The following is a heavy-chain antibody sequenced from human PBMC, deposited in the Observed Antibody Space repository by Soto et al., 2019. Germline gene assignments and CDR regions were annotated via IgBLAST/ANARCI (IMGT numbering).Heavy chain of an antibody. V-gene: IGHV3-13*01. Sequence: EVQLVESGGGLVQPGGSLRLSCAASGFTFSAYDMHWVRQATGKGLEWVAAIGTQHDTYYPDSVKGRFTISRENAKNSLYIQMRSLPAGGPAVYFCARQASPWQGGGGWFDPWGQGTLVTVSS. J-gene: IGHJ5*02. D-gene: IGHD3-16*01. CDR3: ARQASPWQGGGGWFDP. CDR1: GFTFSAYD. CDR2: IGTQHDT.